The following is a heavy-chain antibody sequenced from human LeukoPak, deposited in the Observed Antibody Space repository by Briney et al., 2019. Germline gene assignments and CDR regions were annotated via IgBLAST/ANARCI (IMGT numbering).Heavy chain of an antibody. Sequence: PGGSLRLSCAASGFTFTTYPMNWVRQAPGKGLEWVSSISSDTSYIHYADSVKGRFTISRDNGKNSLYLQMNSLRVEDTALYYCARERYSGSYLVDNWGQGTLVTVSS. J-gene: IGHJ4*02. V-gene: IGHV3-21*01. CDR2: ISSDTSYI. CDR1: GFTFTTYP. D-gene: IGHD1-26*01. CDR3: ARERYSGSYLVDN.